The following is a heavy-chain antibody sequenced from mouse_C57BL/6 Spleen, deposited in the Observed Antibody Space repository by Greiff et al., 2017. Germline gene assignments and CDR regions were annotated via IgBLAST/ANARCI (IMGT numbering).Heavy chain of an antibody. V-gene: IGHV1-5*01. CDR2: IYPGNSDT. CDR3: TRESATVGDFDY. Sequence: EVQLQQSGTVLARPGASVKMSCKTSGYTFTSYWMHWVKQRPGQGLEWIGAIYPGNSDTSYNQKFKGKAKLTAVTSASTAYMELSSLTNEDSAVYYCTRESATVGDFDYWGQGTTLTVSS. CDR1: GYTFTSYW. J-gene: IGHJ2*01. D-gene: IGHD1-1*01.